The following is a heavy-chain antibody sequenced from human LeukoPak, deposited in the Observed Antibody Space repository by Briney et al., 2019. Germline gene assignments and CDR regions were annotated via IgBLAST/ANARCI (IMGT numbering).Heavy chain of an antibody. J-gene: IGHJ5*02. CDR1: GYIFTRYW. V-gene: IGHV5-51*01. CDR2: IYPGDSDT. D-gene: IGHD1-7*01. CDR3: ARSYNWNYRRFDP. Sequence: GGALEISWKGSGYIFTRYWIGWVRQVPGKGLEWMGIIYPGDSDTRYSPSFQGQVTISADKSISTAYLQWSSLKASDTAMYYCARSYNWNYRRFDPWGQGTLVTVSS.